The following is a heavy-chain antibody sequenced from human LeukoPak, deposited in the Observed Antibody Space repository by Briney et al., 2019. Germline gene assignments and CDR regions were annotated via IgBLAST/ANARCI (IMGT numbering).Heavy chain of an antibody. Sequence: SETLSLTCTVSGGSISSYYWSWIRQAPGKGLEWIGYIYYSGSTNYNPSLKSRVTVSVDTSKNQVSLKLTSVTAAATAVYYCARIAAALNWFDPWGQGTLVTVSS. CDR2: IYYSGST. D-gene: IGHD6-13*01. CDR1: GGSISSYY. CDR3: ARIAAALNWFDP. J-gene: IGHJ5*02. V-gene: IGHV4-59*01.